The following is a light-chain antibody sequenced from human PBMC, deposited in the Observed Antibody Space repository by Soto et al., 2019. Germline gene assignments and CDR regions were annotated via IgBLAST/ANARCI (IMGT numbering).Light chain of an antibody. J-gene: IGLJ2*01. CDR2: RNN. Sequence: QSVLTQPPSASGTPGQRVTISCSGSSSNIGSNYVYWYQQLPGTAPKLLIYRNNQRPSGVPDRFSGSKSGTAASLAIRGLRSDDEADYYCAAGDGSLSGKVFGGGTKLTVL. V-gene: IGLV1-47*01. CDR1: SSNIGSNY. CDR3: AAGDGSLSGKV.